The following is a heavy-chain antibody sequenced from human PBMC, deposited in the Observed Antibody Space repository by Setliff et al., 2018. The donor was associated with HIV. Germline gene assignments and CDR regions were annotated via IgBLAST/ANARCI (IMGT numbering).Heavy chain of an antibody. Sequence: GESLKISCAASGFTFHDYTMQWVRQAPGKGLEWVALVTWDGGTTKYAESVKGRFTISRDNSKNSLYLQSNSLRTEDTAVYYCARSTYYYDRSGYKAYYFDYWGQGALVTVSS. J-gene: IGHJ4*02. CDR2: VTWDGGTT. V-gene: IGHV3-43*01. CDR3: ARSTYYYDRSGYKAYYFDY. D-gene: IGHD3-22*01. CDR1: GFTFHDYT.